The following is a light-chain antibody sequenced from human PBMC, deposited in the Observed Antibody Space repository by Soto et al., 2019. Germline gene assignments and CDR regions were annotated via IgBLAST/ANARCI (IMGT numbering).Light chain of an antibody. V-gene: IGKV3-20*01. CDR2: GAS. CDR3: QQYGSSRT. CDR1: QSVSSD. J-gene: IGKJ1*01. Sequence: ETVMTQSPATLSVSPGERVTLSCRASQSVSSDLAWYQQTPGQAPRLLFFGASIRATGIPDRFSGSGSGTDFTLTISRLEPEDFAVYYCQQYGSSRTFGQGTKVDIK.